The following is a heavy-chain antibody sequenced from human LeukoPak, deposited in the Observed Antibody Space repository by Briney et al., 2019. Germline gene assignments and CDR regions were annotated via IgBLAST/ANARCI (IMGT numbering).Heavy chain of an antibody. V-gene: IGHV3-23*01. D-gene: IGHD3-22*01. J-gene: IGHJ4*02. CDR3: AKAPDRYDSSGYYPDY. CDR2: ISGSGGST. CDR1: GFTFSSYA. Sequence: GGSLRLSCTATGFTFSSYAMSWVRQAPGKGLEWVSAISGSGGSTYYADSVKGRFTISRDNSKNTLYLQMNSLRAEDTAVYYCAKAPDRYDSSGYYPDYWGQGTLVTVSS.